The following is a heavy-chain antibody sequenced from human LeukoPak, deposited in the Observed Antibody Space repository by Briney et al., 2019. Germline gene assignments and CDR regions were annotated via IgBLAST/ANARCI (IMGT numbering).Heavy chain of an antibody. Sequence: SETLSLTCAVYGGSFSGYYWSWIRQPPGKGLEWIGEINHSGSTNYNPSLKSRVTISVDTSKNQFSLKLSSVTAADTAVYYCASFSRSEYSSGYLRQYYFDYWGQGTPVTVSS. CDR1: GGSFSGYY. CDR3: ASFSRSEYSSGYLRQYYFDY. D-gene: IGHD3-22*01. J-gene: IGHJ4*02. CDR2: INHSGST. V-gene: IGHV4-34*01.